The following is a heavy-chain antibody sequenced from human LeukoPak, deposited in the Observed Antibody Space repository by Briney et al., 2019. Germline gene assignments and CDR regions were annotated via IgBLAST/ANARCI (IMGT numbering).Heavy chain of an antibody. J-gene: IGHJ4*02. CDR3: AVEPYYYGSGSYYSGPDLDY. CDR2: INPNSGGT. V-gene: IGHV1-2*02. D-gene: IGHD3-10*01. Sequence: ASVKVSCKASGYTFTGYYMHWVRQAPGQGREGMGWINPNSGGTKYAQKFQGRVTMTRDTSISTAYMELSRLRSDDTAVYYCAVEPYYYGSGSYYSGPDLDYWGQGTLVTVSS. CDR1: GYTFTGYY.